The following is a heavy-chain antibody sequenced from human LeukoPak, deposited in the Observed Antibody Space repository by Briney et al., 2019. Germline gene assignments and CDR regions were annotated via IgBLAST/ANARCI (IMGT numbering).Heavy chain of an antibody. Sequence: GASVKVSCKASGYTFTSYGISWVRQAPGQGLEGMGWISAYNGNTNYAQKLQGRVTMTTDTSTSTAYMELRSLRSDDTAVYYCARATPGDYYDSSGYSLDYWGQGTLVTVSS. J-gene: IGHJ4*02. V-gene: IGHV1-18*01. CDR3: ARATPGDYYDSSGYSLDY. D-gene: IGHD3-22*01. CDR1: GYTFTSYG. CDR2: ISAYNGNT.